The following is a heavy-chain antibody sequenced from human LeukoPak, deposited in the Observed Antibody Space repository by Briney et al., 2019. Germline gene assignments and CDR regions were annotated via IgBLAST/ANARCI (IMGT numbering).Heavy chain of an antibody. Sequence: PGGSLRLSCAASGFTFSSYGMHWVRQAPGKGLEWVAVIWYDGSNKYYADSVKGRFTISRDNSKNTLYLQMNSLRAEDAAVYYCARDLLWFGELLLDYYGMDVWGQGTTVTVSS. D-gene: IGHD3-10*01. CDR2: IWYDGSNK. CDR3: ARDLLWFGELLLDYYGMDV. CDR1: GFTFSSYG. V-gene: IGHV3-33*01. J-gene: IGHJ6*02.